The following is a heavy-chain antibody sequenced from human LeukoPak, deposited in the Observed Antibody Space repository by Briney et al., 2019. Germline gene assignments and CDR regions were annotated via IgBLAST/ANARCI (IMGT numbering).Heavy chain of an antibody. CDR1: GYTLTELS. V-gene: IGHV1-24*01. CDR3: ATNRTLSRWERYYYGSGSYDYYYGMDV. J-gene: IGHJ6*02. D-gene: IGHD3-10*01. Sequence: ASVKVSCKVSGYTLTELSMHWVRQAPGKGLEWMGGFDPEDGETIYAQKFQGRVTMTEDTSTDTAYMELSSLRSEDTAVYYCATNRTLSRWERYYYGSGSYDYYYGMDVWGQGTTVTVSS. CDR2: FDPEDGET.